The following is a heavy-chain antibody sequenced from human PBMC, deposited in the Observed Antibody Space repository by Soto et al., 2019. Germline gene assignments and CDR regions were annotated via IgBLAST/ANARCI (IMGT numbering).Heavy chain of an antibody. Sequence: QVQLVQSGAEVKKPGSSVKVSCKASGGTFSSYAISWVRQAPGQGLEWMGGIIPIFGTANYAQKFQGRVTITXXEXTXXAYMALSILRSEDTAVYYCARARNWNDDYYYGMDVWGQGTTVTVSS. J-gene: IGHJ6*02. CDR1: GGTFSSYA. V-gene: IGHV1-69*05. CDR2: IIPIFGTA. CDR3: ARARNWNDDYYYGMDV. D-gene: IGHD1-1*01.